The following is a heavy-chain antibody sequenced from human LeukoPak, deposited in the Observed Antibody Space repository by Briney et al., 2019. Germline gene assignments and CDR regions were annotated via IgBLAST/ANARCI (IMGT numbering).Heavy chain of an antibody. V-gene: IGHV3-30*02. CDR2: IRYDGSNK. Sequence: PGGSLRLSCAASGFTFSSYGMHWVRQAPGKELEWVAFIRYDGSNKYYADSVKGRFTISRDNSKNTLYLQMNSLRAEDTAVYYCAKGGFSGSYYPLGYWGQGTLVTVSS. CDR1: GFTFSSYG. D-gene: IGHD1-26*01. J-gene: IGHJ4*02. CDR3: AKGGFSGSYYPLGY.